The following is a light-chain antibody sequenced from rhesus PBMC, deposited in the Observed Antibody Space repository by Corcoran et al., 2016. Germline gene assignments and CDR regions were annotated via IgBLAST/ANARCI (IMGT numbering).Light chain of an antibody. Sequence: DIQMSQSPSSLSASVGDRVTITCRASQGISSYLNWYQQKPGKAPKLLIYYANSLASGVPSRFSGSGSGTEFTLTISSLQPEDFATYYCQHGNSNPLTFGGGTKVELK. CDR1: QGISSY. CDR3: QHGNSNPLT. J-gene: IGKJ4*01. V-gene: IGKV1-32*02. CDR2: YAN.